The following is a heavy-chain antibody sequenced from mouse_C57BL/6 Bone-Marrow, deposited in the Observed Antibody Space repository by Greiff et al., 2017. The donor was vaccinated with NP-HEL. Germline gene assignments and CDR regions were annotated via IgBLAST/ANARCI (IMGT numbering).Heavy chain of an antibody. Sequence: QVQLQQPGAELVKPGASVKLSCKASGYTFTSYWMHWVKQRPGQGLEWIGMIHPTSGSTNYNEKFKSKATLTVDKSSSTAYMQLSSLTSEDSAVYYCASNWDDAMDYWGQGTSVTVSS. D-gene: IGHD4-1*01. J-gene: IGHJ4*01. CDR1: GYTFTSYW. CDR3: ASNWDDAMDY. V-gene: IGHV1-64*01. CDR2: IHPTSGST.